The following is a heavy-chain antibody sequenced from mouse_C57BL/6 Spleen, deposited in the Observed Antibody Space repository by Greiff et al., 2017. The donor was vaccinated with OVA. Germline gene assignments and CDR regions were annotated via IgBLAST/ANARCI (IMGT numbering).Heavy chain of an antibody. D-gene: IGHD2-10*01. CDR1: GYTFTEYT. V-gene: IGHV1-62-2*01. CDR2: FYPGSGSI. Sequence: QVQLQQSGAELVKPGASVKLSCKASGYTFTEYTIHWVKQRSGQGLEWIGWFYPGSGSIKYNEKFKDKATLTADKSSSTVYMGLSRLTSEDSAVYFCARHEDPFYGNYLAWFAYWGQGTLVTVSA. CDR3: ARHEDPFYGNYLAWFAY. J-gene: IGHJ3*01.